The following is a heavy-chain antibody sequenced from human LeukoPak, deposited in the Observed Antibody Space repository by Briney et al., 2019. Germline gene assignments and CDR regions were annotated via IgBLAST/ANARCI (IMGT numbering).Heavy chain of an antibody. V-gene: IGHV2-5*02. CDR3: AHRLGAAAGEYFQH. D-gene: IGHD6-13*01. CDR1: GFSLSTSGVG. Sequence: SGPALVNPTQTLTLTCTFSGFSLSTSGVGVGWIRQPPGKALEWLALIYWDDDKRYSPSLKSRLTITKDTSKNQVVLTMTNMDPVDTATYYCAHRLGAAAGEYFQHWGQGILVTVSS. J-gene: IGHJ1*01. CDR2: IYWDDDK.